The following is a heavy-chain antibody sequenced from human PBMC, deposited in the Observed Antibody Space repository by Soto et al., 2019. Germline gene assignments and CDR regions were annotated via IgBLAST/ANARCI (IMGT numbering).Heavy chain of an antibody. Sequence: QVQLQQWGAGLLKPSETLSLTCAVYGGSFSPYFWSWIRQPPGKGREWIGEINHSGGTNYNPSLTRRATLSVDTSKIQVSLKLTSVTAADSAVYYCERLASGWQYYYFDFWGRGTPVTVSS. D-gene: IGHD6-19*01. CDR1: GGSFSPYF. CDR3: ERLASGWQYYYFDF. J-gene: IGHJ2*01. V-gene: IGHV4-34*01. CDR2: INHSGGT.